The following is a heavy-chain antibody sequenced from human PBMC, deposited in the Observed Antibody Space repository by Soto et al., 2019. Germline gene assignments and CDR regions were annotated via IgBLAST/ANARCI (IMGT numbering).Heavy chain of an antibody. CDR2: ISGSGGST. D-gene: IGHD3-22*01. V-gene: IGHV3-23*01. CDR1: GFTFSSYA. Sequence: GGSLRLSCAASGFTFSSYAMSWVRQAPGKGLEWVSAISGSGGSTYYADSVKGRFTISRDNSKNTLYLQMNSLRAEDTAVYYCAHPLVAVSYYYDSSGPPYYYGMDGWGQGTTVPVSS. CDR3: AHPLVAVSYYYDSSGPPYYYGMDG. J-gene: IGHJ6*02.